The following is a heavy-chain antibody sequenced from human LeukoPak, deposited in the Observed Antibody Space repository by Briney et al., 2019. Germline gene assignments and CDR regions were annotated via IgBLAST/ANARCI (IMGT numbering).Heavy chain of an antibody. CDR1: GGTFSSYA. Sequence: ALVKVSCKASGGTFSSYAISWVRQAPGQGLEWMGGIIPIFGTANYAQKSQGRVTITADESTSTAYMELSSLRSEDTAVYYCARVSLGNEPGSPQNYYYYGMDVWGQGTTVTVSS. CDR2: IIPIFGTA. CDR3: ARVSLGNEPGSPQNYYYYGMDV. V-gene: IGHV1-69*13. J-gene: IGHJ6*02.